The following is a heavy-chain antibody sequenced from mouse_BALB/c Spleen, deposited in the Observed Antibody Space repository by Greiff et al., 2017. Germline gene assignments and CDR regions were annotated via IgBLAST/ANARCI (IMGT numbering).Heavy chain of an antibody. CDR1: GFTFSSYG. J-gene: IGHJ2*01. V-gene: IGHV5-6*01. D-gene: IGHD4-1*01. Sequence: EVQLQESGGDLVKPGGSLKLSCAASGFTFSSYGMSWVRQTPDKRLEWVATISSGGSYTYYPDSVKGRFTISRDNAKNTLYLQMSSLKSEDTAMYYCARHETGYYFDDWGQGTTLTVSS. CDR2: ISSGGSYT. CDR3: ARHETGYYFDD.